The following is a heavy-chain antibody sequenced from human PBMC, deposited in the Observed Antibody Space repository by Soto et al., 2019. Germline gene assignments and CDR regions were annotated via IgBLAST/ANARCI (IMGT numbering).Heavy chain of an antibody. CDR3: GKVLVAATKNTDSYS. Sequence: SETLSLTCTVSGGSVSSNDYYWGWIRQPPAKRLEWIGNIDYNGVTSYNPSLQTRVTISRDTSKNHFSLRFTSVTAADTALYSGGKVLVAATKNTDSYSWGPGILVNVSS. J-gene: IGHJ4*02. CDR1: GGSVSSNDYY. D-gene: IGHD2-15*01. V-gene: IGHV4-39*01. CDR2: IDYNGVT.